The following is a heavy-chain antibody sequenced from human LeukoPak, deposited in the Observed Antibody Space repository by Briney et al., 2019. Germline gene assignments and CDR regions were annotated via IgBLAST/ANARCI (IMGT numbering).Heavy chain of an antibody. CDR2: IKQDGSEK. CDR1: GFTFSSYW. J-gene: IGHJ6*03. CDR3: ARDIVLIGYYYCMDV. Sequence: GGSLRLSCAASGFTFSSYWMSWVRQAPGKGLEWVANIKQDGSEKYYVDSVKGRFTISRDNAKNSLYLQMNSLRAEDTAVYYCARDIVLIGYYYCMDVWGKGTTVTVSS. D-gene: IGHD2-8*01. V-gene: IGHV3-7*01.